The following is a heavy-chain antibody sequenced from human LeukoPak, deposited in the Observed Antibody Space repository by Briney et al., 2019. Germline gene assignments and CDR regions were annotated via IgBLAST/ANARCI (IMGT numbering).Heavy chain of an antibody. CDR2: IYYSRST. J-gene: IGHJ4*02. V-gene: IGHV4-39*01. D-gene: IGHD3-10*01. CDR3: ARQGITLIRGVKQYYFDY. CDR1: GGSIGTSHYY. Sequence: KPSETLSLTCTVSGGSIGTSHYYCGWLRQPPGKGLEWIGTIYYSRSTFYNPSLKTRVTIFLDTPKSQFSLNLTSVTAIDTAVYYCARQGITLIRGVKQYYFDYWGPGALVTVSS.